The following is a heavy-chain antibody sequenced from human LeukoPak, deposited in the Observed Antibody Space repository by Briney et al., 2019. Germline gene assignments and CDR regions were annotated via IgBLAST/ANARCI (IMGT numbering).Heavy chain of an antibody. CDR2: IYHSGST. J-gene: IGHJ1*01. V-gene: IGHV4-30-2*01. D-gene: IGHD6-13*01. CDR3: AARPLAAAGLPHETYFQH. CDR1: GGSISSGGYY. Sequence: PSQTLSLTCTVSGGSISSGGYYWSWIRQPPGKGLEWIGYIYHSGSTYYNPSLKSRVTISVDRSKNQFSLKLSSVTAADTAVYYCAARPLAAAGLPHETYFQHWGQGTLVTVSS.